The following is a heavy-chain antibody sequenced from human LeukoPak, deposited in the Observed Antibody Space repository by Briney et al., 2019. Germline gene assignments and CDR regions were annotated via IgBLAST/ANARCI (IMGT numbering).Heavy chain of an antibody. J-gene: IGHJ4*02. D-gene: IGHD3-10*01. V-gene: IGHV1-46*01. Sequence: ASVKVSCKASGYTFTSYYMHWVRQAPGQGLEWMRIINPSGGSTSYAQKFQGRVTMTRDTSTSTVYMELSSLRSEDTAVYYCARANPDYYGSGSYYTPPDYWGQGTLVTVSS. CDR1: GYTFTSYY. CDR3: ARANPDYYGSGSYYTPPDY. CDR2: INPSGGST.